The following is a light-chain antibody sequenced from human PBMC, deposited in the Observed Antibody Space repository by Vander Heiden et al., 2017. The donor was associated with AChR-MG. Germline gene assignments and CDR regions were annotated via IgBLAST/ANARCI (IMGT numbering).Light chain of an antibody. J-gene: IGKJ5*01. Sequence: DSQMTQSQSSLSASVGDRVSITCQASQDISNYSKWYQQKPGKAPKLLIYDASKLETGVPVRSRGSGSGTDFTFTISSLQPEDIATYYCQQYDNLPPDTFGQGTRLEIK. CDR3: QQYDNLPPDT. CDR2: DAS. V-gene: IGKV1-33*01. CDR1: QDISNY.